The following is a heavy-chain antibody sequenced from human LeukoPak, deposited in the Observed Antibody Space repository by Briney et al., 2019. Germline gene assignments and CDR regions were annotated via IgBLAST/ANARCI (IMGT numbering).Heavy chain of an antibody. Sequence: PSETLSLTCTVSGGSISNKYWSWIRQPPGKGLEWIGYIYYSGSTNYNPSLKSRVTISVDTSKNQFSLKLSSVTAADTAVYYCASLRERSYYARGFDYWGQGTLVTVSS. D-gene: IGHD1-26*01. CDR3: ASLRERSYYARGFDY. CDR1: GGSISNKY. CDR2: IYYSGST. V-gene: IGHV4-59*12. J-gene: IGHJ4*02.